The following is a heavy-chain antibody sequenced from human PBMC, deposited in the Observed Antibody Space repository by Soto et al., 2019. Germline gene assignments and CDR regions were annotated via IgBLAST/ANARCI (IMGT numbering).Heavy chain of an antibody. CDR2: ISYDGTKT. CDR3: ARGRGRSYALGSGSYSDY. Sequence: QVQLVESGGGVVQPGRSLRLSCAASGFTFPNYAMHWVRQSPGKGLEWVAIISYDGTKTYYADSVRGRFTISRDNSKNTLYLQMDSLRAEDTSLYYCARGRGRSYALGSGSYSDYWGRGTLVTSSS. J-gene: IGHJ4*02. V-gene: IGHV3-30-3*01. D-gene: IGHD3-10*01. CDR1: GFTFPNYA.